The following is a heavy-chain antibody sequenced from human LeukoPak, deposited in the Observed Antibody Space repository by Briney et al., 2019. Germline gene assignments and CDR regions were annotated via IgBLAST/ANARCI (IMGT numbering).Heavy chain of an antibody. J-gene: IGHJ4*02. CDR2: IXXXGSYK. D-gene: IGHD3-3*01. CDR3: ARGLFWAYDFWSGYYYFDY. V-gene: IGHV3-7*01. Sequence: IXXXGSYKYYVDCVKGRFTISRDNAKNSLYLQMNSLRAEDTAVYYCARGLFWAYDFWSGYYYFDYWGQGTLVTVSS.